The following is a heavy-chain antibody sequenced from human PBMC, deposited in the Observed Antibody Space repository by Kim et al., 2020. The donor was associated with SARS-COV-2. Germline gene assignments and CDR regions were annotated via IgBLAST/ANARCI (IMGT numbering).Heavy chain of an antibody. CDR3: TRGGRYCSSTSCPFDY. CDR2: IRSKAYGGTT. V-gene: IGHV3-49*04. J-gene: IGHJ4*02. CDR1: GFTFGDYA. D-gene: IGHD2-2*01. Sequence: GGSMRLSCTASGFTFGDYAMSWVRQAPGKGLEWVGFIRSKAYGGTTEYAASVKGRFTISRDDSKSIAYLQMNSLKTEDTAVYYCTRGGRYCSSTSCPFDYWGQGTLVTVSS.